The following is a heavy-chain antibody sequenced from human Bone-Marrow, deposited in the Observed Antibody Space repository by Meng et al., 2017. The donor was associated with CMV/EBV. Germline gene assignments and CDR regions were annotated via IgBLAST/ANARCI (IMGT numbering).Heavy chain of an antibody. D-gene: IGHD2-2*02. J-gene: IGHJ3*02. CDR1: GFTVSSNY. V-gene: IGHV3-53*01. CDR3: ARGGYCSSTSCYNDAFNI. Sequence: GGSLRLSCAASGFTVSSNYMSWVRQAPGKGLEWVSVIYSGGSTYYADSVKGRFTISRDNSKNTLYLQMNSLRAEDTAVYYCARGGYCSSTSCYNDAFNIWGQGPMVPVSS. CDR2: IYSGGST.